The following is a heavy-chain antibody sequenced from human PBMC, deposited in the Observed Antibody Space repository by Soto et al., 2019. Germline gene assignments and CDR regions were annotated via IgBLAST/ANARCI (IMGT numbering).Heavy chain of an antibody. CDR3: ARDSDYCRSTSCHNWFDP. V-gene: IGHV1-69*01. D-gene: IGHD2-2*01. Sequence: QVQLVQSGAEVKKPGSSVKVSCKASGGTFSSYAISWVRQAPGQGLEWMGGIIPIFGTANYAQKFQGRVTITADESTSTAYMELSRLRSEETAVYYCARDSDYCRSTSCHNWFDPWGQGTPVTVSS. CDR2: IIPIFGTA. CDR1: GGTFSSYA. J-gene: IGHJ5*02.